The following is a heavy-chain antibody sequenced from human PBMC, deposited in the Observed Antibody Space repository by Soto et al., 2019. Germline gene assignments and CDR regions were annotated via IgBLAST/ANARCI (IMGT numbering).Heavy chain of an antibody. CDR1: GFTFSSYG. CDR3: APEILDDSSGYHTNTDAFDI. J-gene: IGHJ3*02. V-gene: IGHV3-33*01. CDR2: IWYDGSNK. Sequence: GGSLRLSCAASGFTFSSYGMHWVRQAPGKGLEWVAVIWYDGSNKYYADSVKGRFTISRDNSKNTLYLQMNSLRAEDTAVYYCAPEILDDSSGYHTNTDAFDIWGQGTMVTVSS. D-gene: IGHD3-22*01.